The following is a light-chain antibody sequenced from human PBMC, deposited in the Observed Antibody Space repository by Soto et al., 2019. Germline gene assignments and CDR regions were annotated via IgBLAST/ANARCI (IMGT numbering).Light chain of an antibody. Sequence: EIVMTQSPATLSVSPGERATLSCRASQSVSSNLAWYQQKPGQAPRLLIYGASTRATGIPARFSGSGSGTDFTLTISRLEPEDFAVYYCQQYSISYTFGQGTKVDIK. CDR1: QSVSSN. J-gene: IGKJ2*01. V-gene: IGKV3-15*01. CDR3: QQYSISYT. CDR2: GAS.